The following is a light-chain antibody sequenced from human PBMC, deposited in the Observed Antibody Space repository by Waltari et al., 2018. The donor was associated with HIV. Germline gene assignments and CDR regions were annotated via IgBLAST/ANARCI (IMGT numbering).Light chain of an antibody. J-gene: IGLJ1*01. CDR2: RNN. CDR3: AAWDDSLSGYV. Sequence: QSVLTQPPSASGTPGQRATIPCSGSSSNIGSNYVSWYQQLPGTAPKLLIYRNNQRPSGVPDRFSGSKSGTSASLAISGLRSEDEADYYCAAWDDSLSGYVFGTGTKVTVL. V-gene: IGLV1-47*01. CDR1: SSNIGSNY.